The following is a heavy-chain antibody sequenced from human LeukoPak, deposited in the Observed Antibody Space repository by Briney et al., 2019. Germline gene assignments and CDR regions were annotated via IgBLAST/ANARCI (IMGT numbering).Heavy chain of an antibody. D-gene: IGHD1-26*01. CDR1: GITLSNYG. CDR2: INHSGST. Sequence: GSLRLSCVVSGITLSNYGMSWIRQPPGKGLEWVGQINHSGSTNYNPSLKSRVTISVDTSKNQFSLKLSSVTAADTAVYYCARGRGSYPTNWYFDLWGRGTLVTVSS. J-gene: IGHJ2*01. V-gene: IGHV4-34*01. CDR3: ARGRGSYPTNWYFDL.